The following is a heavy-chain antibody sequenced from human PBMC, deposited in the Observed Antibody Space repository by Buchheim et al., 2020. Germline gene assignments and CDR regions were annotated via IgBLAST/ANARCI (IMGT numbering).Heavy chain of an antibody. CDR2: IYQSGTT. CDR1: GASISSRNW. Sequence: QVQLQESGPGLVKPSGTLSLTCSVSGASISSRNWWTWVRQSPGKGLEWIGEIYQSGTTNYNPSLKSRVTISMDKSKNQFSFKVNSVTAADTAVFYRAKTGAQGYLEYWGQG. V-gene: IGHV4-4*02. J-gene: IGHJ4*02. D-gene: IGHD6-13*01. CDR3: AKTGAQGYLEY.